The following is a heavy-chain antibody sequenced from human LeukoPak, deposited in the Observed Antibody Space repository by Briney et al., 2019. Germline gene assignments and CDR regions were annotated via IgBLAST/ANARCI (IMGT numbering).Heavy chain of an antibody. J-gene: IGHJ4*02. CDR3: ARGSTGYYDFWSGYFRFDY. Sequence: SETLSLTCAVYGGSFSGYYWSWIRQPPGKGLEWIGEINHSGSTNYNPSLKSRVTISVDTSKNQFSLKLSSVTAADTAVYYCARGSTGYYDFWSGYFRFDYWGQGTLVTVSS. D-gene: IGHD3-3*01. CDR1: GGSFSGYY. CDR2: INHSGST. V-gene: IGHV4-34*01.